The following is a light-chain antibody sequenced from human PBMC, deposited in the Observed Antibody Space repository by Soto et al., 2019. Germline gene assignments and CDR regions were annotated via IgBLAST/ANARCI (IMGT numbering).Light chain of an antibody. J-gene: IGKJ5*01. CDR1: QSVSST. Sequence: EIVMTQSPATLSVSPGGRATLSCRASQSVSSTLAWYQQKPGQAPRLLIYGASTRATGFPARFSGSGSGTEFTLTISRLEPEDFAVYYCQQYVSAPITFGQGTRLEIK. V-gene: IGKV3-15*01. CDR3: QQYVSAPIT. CDR2: GAS.